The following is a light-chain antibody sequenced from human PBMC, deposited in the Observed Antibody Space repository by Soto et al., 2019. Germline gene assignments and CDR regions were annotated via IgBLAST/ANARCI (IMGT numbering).Light chain of an antibody. CDR3: QRYGSSPLYA. CDR2: GTS. Sequence: EIVLTQSPGTLSLSPGERATFSCRTSQTINTAFLDWYQQRPGLAPSLLIHGTSNRATGIPDRFSGSGSGTDFTLTISALEPEDFAVYYYQRYGSSPLYAFGQGTKLEI. J-gene: IGKJ2*01. CDR1: QTINTAF. V-gene: IGKV3-20*01.